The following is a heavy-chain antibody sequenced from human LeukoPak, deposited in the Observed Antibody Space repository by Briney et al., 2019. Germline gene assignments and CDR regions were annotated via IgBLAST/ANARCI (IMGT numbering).Heavy chain of an antibody. V-gene: IGHV4-38-2*02. D-gene: IGHD4-23*01. Sequence: SETLSLTCTVSGYSISSGYYWGWIRQPPGQGLEWIGSIYHSGSTYYNPSLKSRVTISVDTSKNQFSLKLSSVTAADTAVYYCARVDGGNRDYYYYMDVWGKGTTVTVSS. J-gene: IGHJ6*03. CDR1: GYSISSGYY. CDR3: ARVDGGNRDYYYYMDV. CDR2: IYHSGST.